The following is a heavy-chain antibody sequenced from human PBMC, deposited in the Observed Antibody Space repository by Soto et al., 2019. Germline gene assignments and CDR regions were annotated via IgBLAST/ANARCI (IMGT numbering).Heavy chain of an antibody. CDR1: GFTFSDYY. D-gene: IGHD5-12*01. Sequence: GGSLRLSCAASGFTFSDYYMSWIRQAPGKGLEWVSYISSSGSTIYYADSVKGRFTISRDNAKNSLYLQMNSLRAEDTAVYYCARVAIVATTDMDVWGQGTTVTVSS. CDR3: ARVAIVATTDMDV. J-gene: IGHJ6*02. CDR2: ISSSGSTI. V-gene: IGHV3-11*01.